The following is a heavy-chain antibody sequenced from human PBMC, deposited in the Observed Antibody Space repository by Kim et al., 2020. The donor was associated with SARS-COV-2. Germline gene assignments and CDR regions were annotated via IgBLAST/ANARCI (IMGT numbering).Heavy chain of an antibody. V-gene: IGHV1-24*01. CDR2: FDPEDGQT. Sequence: ASVKVSCKVSGYSLTQLSMHWVRQAPGKGLEWMGGFDPEDGQTIYAQSFQDRVTMTEDTSTDTAYMELSSLRSEDTAVYYCATYRGRAGYLYHYMDVWGKGTTVTASS. CDR3: ATYRGRAGYLYHYMDV. CDR1: GYSLTQLS. D-gene: IGHD3-9*01. J-gene: IGHJ6*03.